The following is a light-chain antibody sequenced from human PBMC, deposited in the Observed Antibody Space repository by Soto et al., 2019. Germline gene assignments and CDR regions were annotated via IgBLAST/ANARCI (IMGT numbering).Light chain of an antibody. V-gene: IGLV1-40*01. Sequence: QSALTQPPSVSGAPGQRVTISCTGSVSTIGAGFDVHWYQHRPGKVPKLLIFGSTNRPSGVPDRFSGSKSGTSASLAITGLQAEDEADYYCQSYDNSLKVFGGGTKLTVL. CDR1: VSTIGAGFD. J-gene: IGLJ3*02. CDR3: QSYDNSLKV. CDR2: GST.